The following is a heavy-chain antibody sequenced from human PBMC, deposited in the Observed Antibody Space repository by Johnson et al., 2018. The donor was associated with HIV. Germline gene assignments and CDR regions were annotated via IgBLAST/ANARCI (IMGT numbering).Heavy chain of an antibody. CDR1: GFTFSSYC. CDR2: IRYDGSNK. J-gene: IGHJ3*02. V-gene: IGHV3-30*02. CDR3: AKDQWGSSWTNDAFDI. D-gene: IGHD6-13*01. Sequence: QVQLVESGGGVVQPGGSLRLSCAASGFTFSSYCMPWVRQAPGQGLAWVAFIRYDGSNKYYADSVKGRFTISRDNSKNTLYLQMNRRRADDTAVYYCAKDQWGSSWTNDAFDIWGQGTMVTVSS.